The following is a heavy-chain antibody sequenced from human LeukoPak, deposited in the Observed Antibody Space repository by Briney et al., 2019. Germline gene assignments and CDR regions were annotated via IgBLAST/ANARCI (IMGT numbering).Heavy chain of an antibody. Sequence: SETLSLTCAVYGGSFSGYYWSWIRQPPGKGLEWIGEINHSGSTNYNPSLKSRVTISVDTSKNQFSPKLSSVTAADTAVYYCARGRVTIFGVVTLFPRYGMDVWGQGTTVTVSS. CDR2: INHSGST. CDR1: GGSFSGYY. CDR3: ARGRVTIFGVVTLFPRYGMDV. J-gene: IGHJ6*02. V-gene: IGHV4-34*01. D-gene: IGHD3-3*01.